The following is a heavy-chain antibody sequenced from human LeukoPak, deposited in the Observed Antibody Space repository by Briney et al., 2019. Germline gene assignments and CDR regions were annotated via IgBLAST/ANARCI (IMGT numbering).Heavy chain of an antibody. CDR3: ARRGGSSSRRSPIDY. Sequence: GGSLRLSCTASGFTFSDYWMTWVRQAPGKGPEGVANIKQDGSQRYYVDSVRGRFTISRDNAKNSLFLQMNGLRAEDTAVYCARRGGSSSRRSPIDYWGQGTLVTVSS. J-gene: IGHJ4*02. V-gene: IGHV3-7*01. CDR2: IKQDGSQR. CDR1: GFTFSDYW. D-gene: IGHD6-6*01.